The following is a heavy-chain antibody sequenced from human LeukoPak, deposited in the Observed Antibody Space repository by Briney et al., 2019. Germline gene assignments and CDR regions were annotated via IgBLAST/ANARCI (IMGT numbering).Heavy chain of an antibody. J-gene: IGHJ1*01. CDR3: ARDSYDSSGYSAEYFQH. CDR1: GGSFSGYY. V-gene: IGHV4-34*01. Sequence: SETLSLTCAVYGGSFSGYYWSWIRQPPGKGLEWIGEINHSGSTNYNPSLKSRVTISVDTSENQFSLKLSSVTAADTAVYYCARDSYDSSGYSAEYFQHWGQGTLVTVSS. D-gene: IGHD3-22*01. CDR2: INHSGST.